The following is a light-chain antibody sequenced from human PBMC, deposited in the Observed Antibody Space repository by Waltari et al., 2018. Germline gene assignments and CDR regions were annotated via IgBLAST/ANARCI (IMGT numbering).Light chain of an antibody. CDR2: PIY. Sequence: QSVLTQPPSTSGTPGQTLTISCSRSSSNIVTNTVTWYQQFPGTAPKVLVFPIYHQPSGVPDRFSAAKSGTSASLVISGLQSEDEGDYFCAAWDDSLIGRVFGGGTTLTVL. CDR3: AAWDDSLIGRV. CDR1: SSNIVTNT. J-gene: IGLJ3*02. V-gene: IGLV1-44*01.